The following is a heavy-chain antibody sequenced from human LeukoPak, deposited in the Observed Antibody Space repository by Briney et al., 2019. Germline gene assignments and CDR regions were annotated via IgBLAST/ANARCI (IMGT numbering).Heavy chain of an antibody. J-gene: IGHJ3*02. CDR3: AKSNGYGLIDI. CDR1: DGSFSDYY. V-gene: IGHV4-34*12. D-gene: IGHD3-10*01. Sequence: PSETLSLTCAVFDGSFSDYYWNWIRQPPGKALEWIGNIFYSGSTYYSPSLKSRVTISLDTSRNQFSLKLNSVTAADTAVYYCAKSNGYGLIDIWGQGTMVTVSS. CDR2: IFYSGST.